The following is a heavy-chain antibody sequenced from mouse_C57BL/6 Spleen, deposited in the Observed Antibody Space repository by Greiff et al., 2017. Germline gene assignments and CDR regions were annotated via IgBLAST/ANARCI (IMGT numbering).Heavy chain of an antibody. J-gene: IGHJ4*01. V-gene: IGHV14-4*01. CDR3: TTRGYYAMDY. CDR2: IDPENGDT. CDR1: GFNIKDDY. Sequence: EVQLQESGAELVRPGASVKLSCTASGFNIKDDYMHWVKQRPEQGLEWIGWIDPENGDTEYASKFQGKATITADTSSNTAYLQLSSRTSEDTAVYYCTTRGYYAMDYWGQGTSVTVSS.